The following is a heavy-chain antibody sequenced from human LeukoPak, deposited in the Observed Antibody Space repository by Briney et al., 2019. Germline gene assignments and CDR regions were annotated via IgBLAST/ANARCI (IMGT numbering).Heavy chain of an antibody. CDR3: ARDCTTVTLSLSVPDAFDI. V-gene: IGHV3-48*04. CDR1: GFTFSSYS. J-gene: IGHJ3*02. Sequence: GGSLRLSCAASGFTFSSYSMNRVRQAPGKGLEWVSYISSSSSTIYYADSVKGRFTISRDNAKNSLYLQMNSLRAEDTAVYYCARDCTTVTLSLSVPDAFDIWGQGTMVTVSS. CDR2: ISSSSSTI. D-gene: IGHD4-17*01.